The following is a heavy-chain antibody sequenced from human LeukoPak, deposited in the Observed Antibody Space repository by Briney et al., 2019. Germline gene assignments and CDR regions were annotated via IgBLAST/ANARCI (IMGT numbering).Heavy chain of an antibody. CDR3: TGSFGELTFFDY. CDR1: GFSFSDAW. Sequence: GGSLRLSCAASGFSFSDAWMSWVRQAPGKGLEWVGFIRSKAYGGTTEYAASVKGRFTISRDDSKSIAYLQMNSLKTEDTAVYYCTGSFGELTFFDYWGQGTLVTVSS. J-gene: IGHJ4*02. D-gene: IGHD3-10*01. CDR2: IRSKAYGGTT. V-gene: IGHV3-49*04.